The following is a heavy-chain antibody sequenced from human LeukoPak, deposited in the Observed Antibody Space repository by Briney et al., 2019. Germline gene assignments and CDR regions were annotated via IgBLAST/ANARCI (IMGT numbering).Heavy chain of an antibody. V-gene: IGHV3-23*01. Sequence: GGSLRLSCAASGFTFSNSDMSWVHQAPGKGLEWVSAISGSGGGTYYADSVKGRFTISRDNSKNTLYVQMNSLRAADTAVYYCAKAAGRGYNYGDYFDYWGEGPVVTVSS. J-gene: IGHJ4*02. CDR2: ISGSGGGT. D-gene: IGHD5-18*01. CDR3: AKAAGRGYNYGDYFDY. CDR1: GFTFSNSD.